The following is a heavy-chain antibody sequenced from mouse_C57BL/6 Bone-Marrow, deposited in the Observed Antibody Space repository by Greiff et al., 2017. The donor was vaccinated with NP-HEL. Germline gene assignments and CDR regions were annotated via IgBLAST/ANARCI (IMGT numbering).Heavy chain of an antibody. CDR2: ISSGGSYT. CDR1: GFTFSSYG. Sequence: EVKLMESGGDLVKPGGSLKLSCAASGFTFSSYGMSWVRQTPDKRLEWVATISSGGSYTYYPDSVKGRFTISRDNAKNTLYLQMSSLKSEDTAMYYCARTDYYGRDYFDYWGQGTTLTVSS. D-gene: IGHD1-1*01. J-gene: IGHJ2*01. CDR3: ARTDYYGRDYFDY. V-gene: IGHV5-6*01.